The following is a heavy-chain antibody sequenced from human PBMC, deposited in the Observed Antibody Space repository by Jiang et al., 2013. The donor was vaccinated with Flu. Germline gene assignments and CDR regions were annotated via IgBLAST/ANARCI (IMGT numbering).Heavy chain of an antibody. J-gene: IGHJ4*02. D-gene: IGHD5-12*01. CDR2: IYHSGST. V-gene: IGHV4-39*07. CDR3: ARALKYSGSELPYFDF. CDR1: GGSISGSGHY. Sequence: TVSGGSISGSGHYWVWIRQPPGKGLEWIGSIYHSGSTYYKPSLKSRVTISVDTSKNQFSLNLSSVTAADTAVYYCARALKYSGSELPYFDFWGQGTLVTVSS.